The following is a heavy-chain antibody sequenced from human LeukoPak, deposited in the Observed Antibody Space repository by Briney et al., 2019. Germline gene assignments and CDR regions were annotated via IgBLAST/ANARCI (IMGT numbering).Heavy chain of an antibody. CDR3: AREDRYDYYDSSGSYYYYGMDV. V-gene: IGHV3-21*01. CDR1: GFTFSSYS. Sequence: GGSLRLSCAASGFTFSSYSMNWVRQAPGKGLEWVSSISSSSSYIYYADSVKGRFTISRDNAKNSLYLQMNSLRAEDTAVYYCAREDRYDYYDSSGSYYYYGMDVWGQGTTVTVSS. CDR2: ISSSSSYI. J-gene: IGHJ6*02. D-gene: IGHD3-22*01.